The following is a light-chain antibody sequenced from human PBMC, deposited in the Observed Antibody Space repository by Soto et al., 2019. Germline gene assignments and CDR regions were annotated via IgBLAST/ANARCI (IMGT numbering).Light chain of an antibody. V-gene: IGKV1-27*01. J-gene: IGKJ4*01. Sequence: DIQMTQSPSSLSASVGDRVTITCQASQGISNYLAWYQQKPGKVPKLLIYAASTLQSGVPSRFSGSGSGTDFTLTISSLQPEDVATYYCQKYNNVPLTFGGGTKVEIK. CDR2: AAS. CDR1: QGISNY. CDR3: QKYNNVPLT.